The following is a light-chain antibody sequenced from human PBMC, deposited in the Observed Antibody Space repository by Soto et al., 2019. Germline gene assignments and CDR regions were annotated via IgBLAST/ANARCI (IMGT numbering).Light chain of an antibody. J-gene: IGLJ1*01. CDR2: DVS. V-gene: IGLV2-11*01. CDR1: SSDVGGFDY. Sequence: QSALTQPRSVSGSPGRSVTISCTGTSSDVGGFDYVSWYQQLPGKAPKLMIYDVSQRPSGVPDRFSGSKSGNTASLTISGLQAVDESDYYCCSYAGSYNYVFGIGTKLTVL. CDR3: CSYAGSYNYV.